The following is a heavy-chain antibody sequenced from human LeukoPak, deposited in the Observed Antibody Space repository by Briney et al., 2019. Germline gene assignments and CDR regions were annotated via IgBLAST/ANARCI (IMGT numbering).Heavy chain of an antibody. D-gene: IGHD6-13*01. J-gene: IGHJ4*02. V-gene: IGHV1-18*04. Sequence: ASVKVSCKASGYTFTGYYMHWVRQAPGQGLEWMGWISACNGNTNYAQKLQGRVTMTTDTSTSTAYMELRSLRSDDTAVYYCARDRSSSDYWGQGTLVTVSS. CDR1: GYTFTGYY. CDR2: ISACNGNT. CDR3: ARDRSSSDY.